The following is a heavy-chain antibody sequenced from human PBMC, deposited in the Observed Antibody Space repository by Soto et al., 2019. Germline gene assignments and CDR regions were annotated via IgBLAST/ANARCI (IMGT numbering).Heavy chain of an antibody. D-gene: IGHD6-19*01. CDR2: IQYDGSKE. CDR3: VTVSSRARHSSGWPSDY. Sequence: QVQLVESGGGVVQPGRSLRLSCAASGFTFSSYGMHWVRQTPGKGLEWVAGIQYDGSKEYYADSVKGRVTISRDNSKDRQDLQMNSLRTVDTARDYGVTVSSRARHSSGWPSDYWGQGILVTVYS. J-gene: IGHJ4*02. V-gene: IGHV3-33*05. CDR1: GFTFSSYG.